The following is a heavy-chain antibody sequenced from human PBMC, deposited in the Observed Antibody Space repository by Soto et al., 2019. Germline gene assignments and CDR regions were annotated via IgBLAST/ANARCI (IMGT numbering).Heavy chain of an antibody. V-gene: IGHV3-74*01. D-gene: IGHD4-4*01. CDR1: GFTFSSYW. CDR3: VTTGRLQNAFDI. Sequence: EVQLVESGGGLVQPGGSLRLSCAASGFTFSSYWMHWVRQAPGKGLVWVSRINSDGSTTNYADSVKGRFTISRDNAKNALYLQMNKLRVEDTAVYYCVTTGRLQNAFDIWGQGTVVTVS. CDR2: INSDGSTT. J-gene: IGHJ3*02.